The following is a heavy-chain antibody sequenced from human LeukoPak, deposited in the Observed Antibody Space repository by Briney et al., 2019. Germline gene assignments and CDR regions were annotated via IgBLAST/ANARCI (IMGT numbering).Heavy chain of an antibody. CDR2: IFHSGVT. Sequence: PSGAPSLPRPVSGFSLTNGYYWALVRQSPRKGAGGVAGIFHSGVTYYNPSLKSRVTISVDTSKNQVSLKVRFVTAADTAVYYCARTRSPGYGAYDGIDPWGQGSLVTVSS. CDR1: GFSLTNGYY. D-gene: IGHD4-17*01. V-gene: IGHV4-38-2*01. J-gene: IGHJ5*02. CDR3: ARTRSPGYGAYDGIDP.